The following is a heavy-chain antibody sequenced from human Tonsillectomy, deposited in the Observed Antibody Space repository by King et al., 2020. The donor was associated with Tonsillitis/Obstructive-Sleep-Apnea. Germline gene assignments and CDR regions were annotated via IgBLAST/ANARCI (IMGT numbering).Heavy chain of an antibody. Sequence: QLVQSGGGLVQPGGSLRLSCAASGFTFSSYAMSWVRQAPGKGLEWVSGISGSGGSTHYTDSVKGRFTISRDNSKNTLYLQMNSLRAEDTAVYYCAKDYVESSSDYEAPYYGMDVWGQGTTVTVSS. CDR1: GFTFSSYA. V-gene: IGHV3-23*04. CDR2: ISGSGGST. D-gene: IGHD3-16*01. J-gene: IGHJ6*02. CDR3: AKDYVESSSDYEAPYYGMDV.